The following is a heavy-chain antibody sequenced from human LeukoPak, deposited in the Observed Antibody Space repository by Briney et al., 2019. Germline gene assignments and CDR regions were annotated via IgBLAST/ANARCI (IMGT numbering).Heavy chain of an antibody. V-gene: IGHV1-2*02. D-gene: IGHD1-14*01. CDR2: INPNSGVT. CDR1: GYTFIDYF. Sequence: ASVKVSCKASGYTFIDYFIHLMRQTPGQGLEWLGWINPNSGVTRYAQKFQGRVTLTRDTAAYMELSSLKYDDTAVYYCARPVSGTLGGAFDIWGQGTAVTVSS. CDR3: ARPVSGTLGGAFDI. J-gene: IGHJ3*02.